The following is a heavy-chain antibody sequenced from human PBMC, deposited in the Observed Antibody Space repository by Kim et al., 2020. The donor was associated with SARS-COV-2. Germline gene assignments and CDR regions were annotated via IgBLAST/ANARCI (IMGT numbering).Heavy chain of an antibody. CDR3: ARGFLGIDYYMDV. D-gene: IGHD7-27*01. CDR1: GGSITSADHS. J-gene: IGHJ6*03. CDR2: MYHTGVM. V-gene: IGHV4-30-2*01. Sequence: SETLSLTCAVSGGSITSADHSWSWIRQPPGKGLEWIGYMYHTGVMYYNPSLKSRVTISVDSSKSQFSLTLSSVTAADTAVYYCARGFLGIDYYMDVWGKG.